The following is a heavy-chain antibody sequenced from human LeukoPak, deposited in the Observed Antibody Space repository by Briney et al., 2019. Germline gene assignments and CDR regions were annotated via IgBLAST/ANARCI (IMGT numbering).Heavy chain of an antibody. V-gene: IGHV4-38-2*01. CDR3: ARHGVPAPFDP. Sequence: SETLSLTCAVSGYSISSGYYWGWIRQPPGKGLEWIGSIYHSGSTYYNPSLKSRVTISVDTSKNQFSLKLSSVTAADTAVYYCARHGVPAPFDPWGQGTLVTASS. J-gene: IGHJ5*02. CDR2: IYHSGST. CDR1: GYSISSGYY. D-gene: IGHD2-2*01.